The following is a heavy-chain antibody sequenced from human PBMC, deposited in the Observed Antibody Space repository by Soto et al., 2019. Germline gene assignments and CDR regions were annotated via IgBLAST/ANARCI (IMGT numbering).Heavy chain of an antibody. CDR3: ATLPPPIVVTILPIRS. V-gene: IGHV4-4*02. Sequence: QVQLRQSGPRLARPSGTLSLTCVVSGDSISSTHWWTWVRQTPGTGLEWIGAVYHTGSTKYNPSLKNRVTFSLAKSNNQFSLNLNSLTAADTAVYYCATLPPPIVVTILPIRSWGQGTQVTVSS. J-gene: IGHJ4*02. CDR2: VYHTGST. D-gene: IGHD2-21*01. CDR1: GDSISSTHW.